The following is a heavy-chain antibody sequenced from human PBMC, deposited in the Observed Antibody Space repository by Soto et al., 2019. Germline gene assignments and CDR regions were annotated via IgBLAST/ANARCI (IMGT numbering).Heavy chain of an antibody. J-gene: IGHJ4*02. CDR3: ARPVGRPALVPAADFDY. V-gene: IGHV4-30-4*01. CDR2: IYYSGST. D-gene: IGHD2-2*01. Sequence: SETLSLTCTVSGGSISSGDYYWSWIRQPPGKGLEWIGYIYYSGSTYYNPSLKSRVTISVDTSKNQFSLKLSSVTAADTAVYYCARPVGRPALVPAADFDYWGQGTLVTVSS. CDR1: GGSISSGDYY.